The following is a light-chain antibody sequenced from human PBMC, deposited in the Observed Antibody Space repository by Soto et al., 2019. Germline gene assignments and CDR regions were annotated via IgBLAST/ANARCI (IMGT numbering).Light chain of an antibody. J-gene: IGLJ3*02. CDR2: DVS. CDR3: AAWDDSLNGWV. Sequence: QSALTQPRSVSGSPGQSVTISCTGTSSDVGVYNYVSWYQQHPGKAPKLMIYDVSNRPSGVPDRFSGSKSGNTASLTISGLQAEDESDYYCAAWDDSLNGWVFGGGTKVTVL. CDR1: SSDVGVYNY. V-gene: IGLV2-11*01.